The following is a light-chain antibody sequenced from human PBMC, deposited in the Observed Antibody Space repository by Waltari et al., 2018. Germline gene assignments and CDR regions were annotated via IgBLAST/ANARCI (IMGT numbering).Light chain of an antibody. CDR2: KAS. V-gene: IGKV1-5*03. CDR1: QSISSW. Sequence: DIQMTQSPSTLSASVGNRVTLPCRASQSISSWLAWYQQKPGKAPNLLIYKASTLQSGVPSRFSGSGFGTEFTLTISSLQPDDFATYYCQQYNSFSSMFGQGTKVEIK. J-gene: IGKJ1*01. CDR3: QQYNSFSSM.